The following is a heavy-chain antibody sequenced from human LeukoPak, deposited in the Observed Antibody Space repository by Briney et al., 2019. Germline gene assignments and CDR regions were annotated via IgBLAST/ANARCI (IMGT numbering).Heavy chain of an antibody. V-gene: IGHV4-30-4*08. CDR3: ASMVPGTYYYYYMDV. CDR1: GDSISSRDYY. CDR2: IYYSGST. D-gene: IGHD2-15*01. Sequence: SETLSLTCTVSGDSISSRDYYWSWIRQPPGKGLEWIGYIYYSGSTSYNPSLKSRVTISVDTSKNQFSLRLSSVTAADTAVYYCASMVPGTYYYYYMDVWGKGTTVTVSS. J-gene: IGHJ6*03.